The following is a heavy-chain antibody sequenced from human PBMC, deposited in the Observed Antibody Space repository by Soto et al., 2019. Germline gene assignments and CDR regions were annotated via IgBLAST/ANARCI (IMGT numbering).Heavy chain of an antibody. Sequence: QVQLVESGGGVVQPGRSLRLSCAAYGFTFTSNAMHWVRQAPGKGLEWVTFISYDGSIKYYADSVKGRFTISRDNSKNTVYLQMNSLRAEDTAVYYCAKDRATNYALDYWGQGTLVTVSS. D-gene: IGHD4-4*01. CDR3: AKDRATNYALDY. J-gene: IGHJ4*02. V-gene: IGHV3-30*18. CDR2: ISYDGSIK. CDR1: GFTFTSNA.